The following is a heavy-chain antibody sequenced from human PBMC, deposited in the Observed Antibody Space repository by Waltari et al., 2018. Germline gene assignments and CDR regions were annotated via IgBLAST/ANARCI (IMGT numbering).Heavy chain of an antibody. J-gene: IGHJ3*02. CDR3: ARVPYCGGDCYSGAFDI. CDR2: IYHGGST. V-gene: IGHV4-30-2*01. D-gene: IGHD2-21*01. Sequence: QLQLQESGSGLVKPSQTLSLTCAVSGGSISSGGYSWSWIRQPPGKGLEWIGYIYHGGSTYYNPSLKSRVTISVDRSKNQFSLKLSSVTAADTAVYYCARVPYCGGDCYSGAFDIWGQGTMVTVSS. CDR1: GGSISSGGYS.